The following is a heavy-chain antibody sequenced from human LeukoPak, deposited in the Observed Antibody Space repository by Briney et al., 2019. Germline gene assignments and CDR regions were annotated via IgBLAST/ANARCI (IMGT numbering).Heavy chain of an antibody. CDR2: INRNGSEK. Sequence: PGGSLRLSCAASGFTFSSHWMSWVRQAPGKGLEWVATINRNGSEKYYVDSVKGRFTISRDNANNSLYLQMNSLRAEDAAVYCGARDGFAAGIYFDCWGQGTLVTVSS. CDR3: ARDGFAAGIYFDC. D-gene: IGHD3-16*01. CDR1: GFTFSSHW. J-gene: IGHJ4*02. V-gene: IGHV3-7*01.